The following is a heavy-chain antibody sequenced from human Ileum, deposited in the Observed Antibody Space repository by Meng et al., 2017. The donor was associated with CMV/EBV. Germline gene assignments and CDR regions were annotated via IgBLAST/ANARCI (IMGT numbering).Heavy chain of an antibody. Sequence: GESLKISCAASGFTVSTNYMSWVRQAPGKGLEWVAYISSASGSAIYYADSVKGRFTISRDNAKNSLYLQMNSLRVEDTAVYYCARDPEPTGYYGMDVWGQGTTVTVSS. CDR3: ARDPEPTGYYGMDV. J-gene: IGHJ6*02. V-gene: IGHV3-11*01. D-gene: IGHD1-14*01. CDR2: ISSASGSAI. CDR1: GFTVSTNY.